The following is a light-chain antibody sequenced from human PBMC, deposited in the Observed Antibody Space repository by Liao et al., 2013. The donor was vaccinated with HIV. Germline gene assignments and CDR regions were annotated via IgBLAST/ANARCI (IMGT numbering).Light chain of an antibody. Sequence: SYELTQSPSVSVAPGKTATITCAGNNIGGKSVHWYRQKPGQAPVLVIYYDSDRPSGIPERFSGSNSGNTATLTISRVEAGDEADYYCQVWDSSSVYVVFGGGTKLTVL. CDR3: QVWDSSSVYVV. V-gene: IGLV3-21*01. J-gene: IGLJ2*01. CDR2: YDS. CDR1: NIGGKS.